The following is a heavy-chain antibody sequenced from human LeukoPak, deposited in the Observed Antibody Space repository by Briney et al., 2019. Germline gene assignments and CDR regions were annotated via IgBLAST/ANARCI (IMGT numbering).Heavy chain of an antibody. CDR3: ARGGRIAVAGTIDY. D-gene: IGHD6-19*01. CDR1: GFTFSSYW. CDR2: INSDGSST. V-gene: IGHV3-74*01. Sequence: PGGSLRLSCAASGFTFSSYWMHWVRQAPGKGLVWVSRINSDGSSTSYADSVKGRFTISRDNAKNTLYLQMNSLRAEDTAVYYCARGGRIAVAGTIDYWGQGTLSPSPQ. J-gene: IGHJ4*02.